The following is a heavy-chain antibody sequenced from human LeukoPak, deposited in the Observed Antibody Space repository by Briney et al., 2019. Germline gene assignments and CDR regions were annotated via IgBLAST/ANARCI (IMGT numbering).Heavy chain of an antibody. CDR1: GFTFSSYP. D-gene: IGHD4-11*01. CDR3: SKAGDTNYYRHGDY. J-gene: IGHJ4*02. V-gene: IGHV3-23*01. CDR2: TSGNSGAT. Sequence: GGTLRLSCAASGFTFSSYPMSWVRQAPGRGLEWVSVTSGNSGATYYADSVKGRFTISRDNAKNTVYLQMNNLRGEDTALYYCSKAGDTNYYRHGDYWGQGTLVTVSS.